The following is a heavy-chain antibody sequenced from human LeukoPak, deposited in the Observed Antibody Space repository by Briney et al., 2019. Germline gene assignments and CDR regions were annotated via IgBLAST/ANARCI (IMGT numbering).Heavy chain of an antibody. Sequence: ASVKVSCKASGYTFTSYYMHWVRQAPGQGLEWMGIINPSGGSTSYAQKFQGRVTMTRDTSTSTVYMELSSLRSEDTAVYYCATSMGVSPYYYYGMDVWGQGTTVTVSS. CDR2: INPSGGST. J-gene: IGHJ6*02. V-gene: IGHV1-46*01. CDR3: ATSMGVSPYYYYGMDV. CDR1: GYTFTSYY. D-gene: IGHD1-26*01.